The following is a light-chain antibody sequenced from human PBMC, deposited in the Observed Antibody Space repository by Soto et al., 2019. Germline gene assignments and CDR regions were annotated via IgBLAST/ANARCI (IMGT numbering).Light chain of an antibody. CDR3: QVWDSSSDHLV. V-gene: IGLV3-21*04. Sequence: SYELTQPPSVSVAPGKTARITCGGNNIGSKSVHWYQQKPGQAPVLVIYYDSDRPSGIPERFSGSNSANTATLTISRVEAGDEADYYCQVWDSSSDHLVFGGGTKLTVL. CDR1: NIGSKS. J-gene: IGLJ2*01. CDR2: YDS.